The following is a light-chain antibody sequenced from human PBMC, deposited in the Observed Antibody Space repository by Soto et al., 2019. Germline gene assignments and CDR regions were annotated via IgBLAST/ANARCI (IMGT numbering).Light chain of an antibody. CDR1: QSISSY. CDR2: AAS. J-gene: IGKJ1*01. Sequence: DIQMTQSPSSLSASVGDRVTITCRASQSISSYLNWYQQKPGKAPKLLIYAASSLQSGVPSRFSGSGSGTDFTLTINSLQPEDFATYYCQQSYSTLWTFGQGTKVDI. CDR3: QQSYSTLWT. V-gene: IGKV1-39*01.